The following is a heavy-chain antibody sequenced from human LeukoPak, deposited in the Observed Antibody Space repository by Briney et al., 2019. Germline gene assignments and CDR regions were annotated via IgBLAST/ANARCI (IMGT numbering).Heavy chain of an antibody. J-gene: IGHJ4*02. D-gene: IGHD2-15*01. Sequence: PSETLSLTCTVSGGSISSSSYYWGWIRQPPGKGLEWIGNIYYSESTNYNPSLKSRVTISIDMSKNQFSLKLTSVTAADTAVYYCARVAAKTVDYWGQGTLVTVSS. V-gene: IGHV4-39*07. CDR2: IYYSEST. CDR3: ARVAAKTVDY. CDR1: GGSISSSSYY.